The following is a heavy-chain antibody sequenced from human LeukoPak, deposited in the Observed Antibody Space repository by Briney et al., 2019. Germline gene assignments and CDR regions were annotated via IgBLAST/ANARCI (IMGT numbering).Heavy chain of an antibody. V-gene: IGHV3-15*01. CDR3: TTNYDDSSGYYYYYYYYMDV. CDR1: GFTFSNAW. D-gene: IGHD3-22*01. J-gene: IGHJ6*03. Sequence: PGGSLRLSCAASGFTFSNAWMSWVRQAPGKGLEWVGRIKSKTDGGTTDYAAPVKGRFTISRDDSKNTLYLQMNSLKTEDTAVYYCTTNYDDSSGYYYYYYYYMDVWGKGTTVIVSS. CDR2: IKSKTDGGTT.